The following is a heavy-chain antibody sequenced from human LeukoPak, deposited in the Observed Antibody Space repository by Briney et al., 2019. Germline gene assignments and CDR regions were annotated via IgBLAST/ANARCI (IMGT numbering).Heavy chain of an antibody. CDR1: GFTFSSYS. CDR2: ISSSSSYI. Sequence: GGSLRLSCAAPGFTFSSYSMNWVRQAPGKGLEWVSSISSSSSYIYYADSVKGRFTISRDNAKNSLYLQMNSLRAEDTAVYYCARAQGIAAAGIPSGVYWGQGTLVTVSS. J-gene: IGHJ4*02. CDR3: ARAQGIAAAGIPSGVY. V-gene: IGHV3-21*01. D-gene: IGHD6-13*01.